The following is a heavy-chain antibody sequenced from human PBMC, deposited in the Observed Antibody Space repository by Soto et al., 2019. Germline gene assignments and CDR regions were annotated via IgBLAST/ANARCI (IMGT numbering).Heavy chain of an antibody. CDR3: ARGLRYFVW. CDR2: IHYSGCT. Sequence: QVQLQESAPGLVKPSETLSPTCSVSGGSITGSYWSWIRQTPGKGLEWIGYIHYSGCTYYNASLKRRVTISVDTSKNQSSLNLSAGTAADTAVYFCARGLRYFVWWGEGTLVTVSS. CDR1: GGSITGSY. J-gene: IGHJ4*02. D-gene: IGHD3-9*01. V-gene: IGHV4-59*01.